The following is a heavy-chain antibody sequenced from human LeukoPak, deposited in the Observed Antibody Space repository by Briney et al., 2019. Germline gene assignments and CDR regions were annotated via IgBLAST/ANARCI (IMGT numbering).Heavy chain of an antibody. V-gene: IGHV5-51*01. J-gene: IGHJ4*02. CDR2: IYPGDSDT. Sequence: GGSLKISCNGSGDSFTSYWIGWGLQMAGKGREWMGIIYPGDSDTRYSPSVQGRFTISGDNSISTDYLQWSSLKPSDTAFYYCARQGIRGALSAFDYWGQGTLVTVSS. CDR3: ARQGIRGALSAFDY. CDR1: GDSFTSYW. D-gene: IGHD3-10*01.